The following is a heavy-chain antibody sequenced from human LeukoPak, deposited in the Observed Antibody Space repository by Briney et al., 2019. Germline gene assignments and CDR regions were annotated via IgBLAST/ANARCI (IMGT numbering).Heavy chain of an antibody. CDR3: ARAGARISMLRGGLDY. V-gene: IGHV1-18*04. CDR2: ISVYNDKT. J-gene: IGHJ4*02. CDR1: GYTFGTYG. Sequence: ASVKVSCKASGYTFGTYGISWVRQAPGQGLEWMGWISVYNDKTNYAQKYEGRVTMTTDTFTTTAYMELRSLTSDDTAVYYCARAGARISMLRGGLDYWGQGTLVTVSS. D-gene: IGHD2-8*01.